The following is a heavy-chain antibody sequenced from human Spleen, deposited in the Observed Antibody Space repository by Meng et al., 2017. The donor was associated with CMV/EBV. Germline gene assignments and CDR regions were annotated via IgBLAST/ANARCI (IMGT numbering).Heavy chain of an antibody. CDR1: VGSISSGGYY. CDR3: AREAYILNWFDP. V-gene: IGHV4-31*03. Sequence: CTVSVGSISSGGYYWSWLRQHPGKGLEWIGYIYYSGSTYYNPSLKSRVTISVDTSKNQFSLKLSSVTAADTAVYYCAREAYILNWFDPWGQGTLVTVSS. J-gene: IGHJ5*02. D-gene: IGHD1-14*01. CDR2: IYYSGST.